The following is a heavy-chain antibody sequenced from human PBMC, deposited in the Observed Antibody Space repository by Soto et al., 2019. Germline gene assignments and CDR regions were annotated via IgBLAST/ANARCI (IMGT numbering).Heavy chain of an antibody. CDR3: ARDEVYSSGWYPYFQH. Sequence: QVQLVQSGAEVKKPGSSVKVSCKASGGTFSSYTISWVRQAPGQGLEWMGRIIPILGTANYAQKFQGRVTITADKSTSTAYMELSSLRSEDTAVYYCARDEVYSSGWYPYFQHWGQGTLVTVSS. CDR1: GGTFSSYT. D-gene: IGHD6-19*01. J-gene: IGHJ1*01. V-gene: IGHV1-69*08. CDR2: IIPILGTA.